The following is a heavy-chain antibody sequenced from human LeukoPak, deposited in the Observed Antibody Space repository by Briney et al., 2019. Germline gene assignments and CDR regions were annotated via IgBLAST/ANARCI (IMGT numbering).Heavy chain of an antibody. CDR2: IYNSATT. V-gene: IGHV4-59*01. CDR1: GASISSYS. CDR3: ARNSSSSWGYYSMDV. J-gene: IGHJ6*03. Sequence: SETLSLTCSVSGASISSYSWSWIRQTPGKGLEWIGYIYNSATTNYNPSLKSRLTISVDTSKNQISLKLTSVTAADTAVYYCARNSSSSWGYYSMDVWGIGTTVTVSS. D-gene: IGHD6-13*01.